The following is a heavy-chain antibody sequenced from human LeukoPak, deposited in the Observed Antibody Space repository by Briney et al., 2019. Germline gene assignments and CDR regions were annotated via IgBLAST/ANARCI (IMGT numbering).Heavy chain of an antibody. V-gene: IGHV3-33*01. D-gene: IGHD3-9*01. Sequence: PGGSLRLSCAASGFTFSSYGMHWVRQAPGKGLEWVAVIWYDGSNKYYADSVKGRFTISRDNSKNTLYLQMNSLRAEDTAVYCCARANRDWAIFSGHDAFDIWGQGTMVTVSS. CDR2: IWYDGSNK. CDR3: ARANRDWAIFSGHDAFDI. CDR1: GFTFSSYG. J-gene: IGHJ3*02.